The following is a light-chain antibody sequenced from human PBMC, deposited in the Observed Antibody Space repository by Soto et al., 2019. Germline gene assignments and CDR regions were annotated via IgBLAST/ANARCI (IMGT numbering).Light chain of an antibody. J-gene: IGKJ4*01. CDR1: QNVRDY. CDR3: QQRSAWPLT. CDR2: DAS. V-gene: IGKV3-11*01. Sequence: EIVLTQSPATLSLSPGGRATLSCRASQNVRDYLAWYQHKPGQAPRLLIYDASTRATGIPARFSASGSGTDFTLSISSLEPEDIGVYYCQQRSAWPLTFGAGTKV.